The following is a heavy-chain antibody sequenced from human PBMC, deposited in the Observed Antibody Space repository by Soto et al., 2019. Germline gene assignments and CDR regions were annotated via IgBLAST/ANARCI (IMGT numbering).Heavy chain of an antibody. CDR1: GFTFSSYA. J-gene: IGHJ4*02. Sequence: LRLSCAASGFTFSSYAMHWVRQAPGKGLEWVAVISYDGSNKYYADSVKGRFTISRDNSKNTLYLQMNSLRAEDTAVYYCAREQGYCSGGSCHQDYWGQGTLVTVSS. CDR2: ISYDGSNK. CDR3: AREQGYCSGGSCHQDY. V-gene: IGHV3-30-3*01. D-gene: IGHD2-15*01.